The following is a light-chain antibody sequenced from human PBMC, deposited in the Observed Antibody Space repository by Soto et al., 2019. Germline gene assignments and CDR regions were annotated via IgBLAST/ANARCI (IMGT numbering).Light chain of an antibody. CDR3: QQYYNSPPT. V-gene: IGKV4-1*01. CDR2: WAS. Sequence: IVMTQSPDSLAVSLGERATINCKSSQSVLHRSNNQNYLAWYMQKPGQPPKLLIRWASLRESGVPDRFSGSGSGKDFTLDVSRLQAEDVAIYYCQQYYNSPPTFGQGTKLEIK. J-gene: IGKJ2*01. CDR1: QSVLHRSNNQNY.